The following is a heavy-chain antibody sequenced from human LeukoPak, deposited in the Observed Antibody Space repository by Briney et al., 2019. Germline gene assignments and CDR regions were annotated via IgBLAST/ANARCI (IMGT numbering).Heavy chain of an antibody. V-gene: IGHV3-11*04. CDR2: ISSSGSTI. Sequence: LSLTCAVYGGSFSGYYWSWIRQAPGKGLEWVSYISSSGSTIYYADSVKGRFTISRDNAKNSLYLQMNSLRAEDTAVYYCARGEDIVVVVAATNDYWGQGTLVTVSS. J-gene: IGHJ4*02. CDR1: GGSFSGYY. CDR3: ARGEDIVVVVAATNDY. D-gene: IGHD2-15*01.